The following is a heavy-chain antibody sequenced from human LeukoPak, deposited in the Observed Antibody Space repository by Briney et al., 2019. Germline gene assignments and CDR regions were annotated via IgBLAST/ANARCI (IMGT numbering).Heavy chain of an antibody. CDR1: GGSFSGYY. Sequence: PSETPSLTCAVYGGSFSGYYWSWIRQPPGKGLEWIGEINHSGSTNYNPSLKSRVTISVDTSKNQFSLKLSSVTAADTAVYYCARGARAYYDFWSGYYYYYYMDVWGKGTTVTVSS. J-gene: IGHJ6*03. CDR3: ARGARAYYDFWSGYYYYYYMDV. D-gene: IGHD3-3*01. V-gene: IGHV4-34*01. CDR2: INHSGST.